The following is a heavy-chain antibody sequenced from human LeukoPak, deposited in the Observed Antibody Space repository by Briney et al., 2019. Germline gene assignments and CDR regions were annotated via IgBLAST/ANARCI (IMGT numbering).Heavy chain of an antibody. D-gene: IGHD3-3*01. CDR1: GYTFTSYG. CDR2: IYPGDSDT. Sequence: ASVKVSCKASGYTFTSYGISWVRQMPGKGLEWMGIIYPGDSDTRYSPSFQGQVTISADKSISTAYLQWSSLKASDTAMYYCARSPSGYWAMLDYWGQGTLVTVSS. V-gene: IGHV5-51*01. CDR3: ARSPSGYWAMLDY. J-gene: IGHJ4*02.